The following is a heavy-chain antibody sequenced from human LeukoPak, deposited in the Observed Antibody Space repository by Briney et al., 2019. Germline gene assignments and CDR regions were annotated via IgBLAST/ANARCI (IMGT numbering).Heavy chain of an antibody. V-gene: IGHV3-7*01. CDR1: GFTFSTYW. CDR2: INQDVSEK. Sequence: GGSLRLSCAASGFTFSTYWMSWVRQAPGKGLEYVANINQDVSEKYYVDSVKGRFTVSRDNAKNSLYLQMNSLRAEDTAVYYCARDPRSGSYFDYWGQGTLVTAFS. J-gene: IGHJ4*02. D-gene: IGHD1-26*01. CDR3: ARDPRSGSYFDY.